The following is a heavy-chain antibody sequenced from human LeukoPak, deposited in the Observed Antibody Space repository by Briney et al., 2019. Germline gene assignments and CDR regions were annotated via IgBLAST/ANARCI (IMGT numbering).Heavy chain of an antibody. J-gene: IGHJ6*02. Sequence: GGSLRLSCAASGCTFSSYAMSWVRQAPGKGLEWVAAISGSGGRTYYADSVKGRFTISKDNSKNTLYLQMNSLRAEYTAVYYCAKWDTAMVIGMDVWGQGTTVTVSS. V-gene: IGHV3-23*01. CDR1: GCTFSSYA. CDR3: AKWDTAMVIGMDV. D-gene: IGHD5-18*01. CDR2: ISGSGGRT.